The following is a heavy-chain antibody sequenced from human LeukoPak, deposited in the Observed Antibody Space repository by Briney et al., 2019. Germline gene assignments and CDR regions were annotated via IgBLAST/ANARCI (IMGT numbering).Heavy chain of an antibody. D-gene: IGHD2-15*01. CDR3: ARCYRYYFDY. CDR2: IKQDGSEK. Sequence: GGSLRLSCPASGFTFSSYWMSWVRQAPGKGLEWVANIKQDGSEKYYVDSVKGRFTISRDNAKNSLYLQMNSLRAEDTAVYYCARCYRYYFDYWGQGTLVTVSS. V-gene: IGHV3-7*01. CDR1: GFTFSSYW. J-gene: IGHJ4*02.